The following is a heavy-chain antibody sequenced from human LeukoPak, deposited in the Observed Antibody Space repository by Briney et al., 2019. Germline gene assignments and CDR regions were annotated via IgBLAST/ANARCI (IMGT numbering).Heavy chain of an antibody. V-gene: IGHV3-9*01. Sequence: GRSLRLSCAASGFTFDDYAMHWVRQAPGKGLEWDSGISWNSGSIGYADSVKGRFTISRDNAKNSLYLQMNSLRVEDTAVYYCARDGNSFDYWGQGTLVTVSS. CDR2: ISWNSGSI. CDR1: GFTFDDYA. CDR3: ARDGNSFDY. J-gene: IGHJ4*02.